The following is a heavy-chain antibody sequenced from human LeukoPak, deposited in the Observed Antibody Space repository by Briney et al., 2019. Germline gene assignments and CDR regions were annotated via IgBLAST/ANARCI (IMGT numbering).Heavy chain of an antibody. CDR3: ARPLSSGYQYFWY. Sequence: GESLKISCKGSGYSITTHWIGWVRQLPAKGLEWMGLIFPGDSETIYSPSFLSQITISADKSINTAYWRWSSLKASDTAMYYCARPLSSGYQYFWYWGQGTLVTVSS. CDR1: GYSITTHW. D-gene: IGHD3-22*01. CDR2: IFPGDSET. J-gene: IGHJ4*02. V-gene: IGHV5-51*01.